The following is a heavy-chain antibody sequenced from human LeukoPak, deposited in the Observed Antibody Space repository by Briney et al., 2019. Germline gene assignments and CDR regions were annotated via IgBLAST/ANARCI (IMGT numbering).Heavy chain of an antibody. J-gene: IGHJ3*02. D-gene: IGHD3-10*01. Sequence: GGSLRLSCAASGFTFSSYAMSWVRQAPGKGLEWVSSISGSGGSTYYADSAKGRFTISRDNSKNTLYLQMNSLRAEDTAVYYCAKVRAYYADAFDIWGQGTVVTVSS. CDR1: GFTFSSYA. CDR3: AKVRAYYADAFDI. V-gene: IGHV3-23*01. CDR2: ISGSGGST.